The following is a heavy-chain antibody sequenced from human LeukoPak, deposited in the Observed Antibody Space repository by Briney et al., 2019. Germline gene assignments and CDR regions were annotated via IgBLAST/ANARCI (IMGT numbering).Heavy chain of an antibody. V-gene: IGHV3-30*02. CDR3: ARGDNWNYVDTHYFDY. J-gene: IGHJ4*02. Sequence: GSLRLSCAASGFTFSSYGMHWVRQAPGKGLEWVAFIRYDGSNKYYADSVKGRFTISRDNSKNTLYLQMNSLRAEDTAVYYCARGDNWNYVDTHYFDYWGQGTLVTVSS. CDR1: GFTFSSYG. CDR2: IRYDGSNK. D-gene: IGHD1-7*01.